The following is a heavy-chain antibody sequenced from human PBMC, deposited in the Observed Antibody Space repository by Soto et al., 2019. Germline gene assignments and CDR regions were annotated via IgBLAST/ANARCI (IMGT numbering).Heavy chain of an antibody. J-gene: IGHJ4*02. CDR3: AITYCRDNSCPRDFDF. D-gene: IGHD2-21*01. CDR1: GGTFNTYT. Sequence: QVQVVQSRAEVKKPESSVKVSCKPSGGTFNTYTVNWLRLAPGHGLEGLGRFIPILDMANYAQKFQDRVTITADRSTFTAYMELNSLTSDDTAVYYCAITYCRDNSCPRDFDFWGPGTRVTVSS. CDR2: FIPILDMA. V-gene: IGHV1-69*02.